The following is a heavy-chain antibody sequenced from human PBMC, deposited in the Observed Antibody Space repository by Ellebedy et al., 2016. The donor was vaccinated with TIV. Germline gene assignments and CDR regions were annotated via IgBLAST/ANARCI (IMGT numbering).Heavy chain of an antibody. Sequence: SETLSLTXTVSGSSISSYYWSWIRQPAGKGLEWIGRIYASGGTNYNPSLKGRVTMSVDTSKNQFSLRLSSVTAADTAVYYCARKLLSMSHVFDIWGQGTMVTVSS. V-gene: IGHV4-4*07. CDR3: ARKLLSMSHVFDI. CDR1: GSSISSYY. D-gene: IGHD2/OR15-2a*01. J-gene: IGHJ3*02. CDR2: IYASGGT.